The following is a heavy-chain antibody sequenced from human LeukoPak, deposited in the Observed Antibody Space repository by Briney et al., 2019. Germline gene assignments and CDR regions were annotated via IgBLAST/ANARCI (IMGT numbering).Heavy chain of an antibody. Sequence: SETLSLTCTVSGYSISSGYSWGWIRQPPGKGLEWIGGFYHSGSTYYNPPLKSRVTISVDTSKNQFSLKLSSVTAADTAVYYCARGKGIGYYYYCMDVWGKGTTVTVSS. V-gene: IGHV4-38-2*02. CDR3: ARGKGIGYYYYCMDV. D-gene: IGHD3-10*01. CDR2: FYHSGST. CDR1: GYSISSGYS. J-gene: IGHJ6*03.